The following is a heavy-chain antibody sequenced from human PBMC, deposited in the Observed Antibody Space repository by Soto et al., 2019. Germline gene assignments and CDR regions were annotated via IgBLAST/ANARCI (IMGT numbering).Heavy chain of an antibody. CDR1: GFTFSRYW. Sequence: EVQLVESGGGLVQPGGSLRLSCAASGFTFSRYWMHWVRQAPGKGLVWVSRINSDGSSTSYADSVKGRFTIARDNAKNKLYLKMNSLRAEDTDVYYCARDADDSSGYPSDWGQGTLVTVSS. CDR2: INSDGSST. V-gene: IGHV3-74*01. CDR3: ARDADDSSGYPSD. J-gene: IGHJ4*02. D-gene: IGHD3-22*01.